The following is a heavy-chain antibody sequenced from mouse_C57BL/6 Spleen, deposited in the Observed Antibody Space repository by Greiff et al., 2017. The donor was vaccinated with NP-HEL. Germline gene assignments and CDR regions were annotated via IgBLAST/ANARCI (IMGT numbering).Heavy chain of an antibody. CDR2: ISNGGGST. CDR3: ARQDPDPYWYFDV. J-gene: IGHJ1*03. CDR1: GFTFSDYY. Sequence: EVKLVESGGGLVQPGGSLKLSCAASGFTFSDYYMYWVRQTPEKRLEWVAYISNGGGSTYYPDTVKGRFPISRDNAKNTLYLQMSRLKSEDTAMYYCARQDPDPYWYFDVWGTGTTVTVSS. V-gene: IGHV5-12*01.